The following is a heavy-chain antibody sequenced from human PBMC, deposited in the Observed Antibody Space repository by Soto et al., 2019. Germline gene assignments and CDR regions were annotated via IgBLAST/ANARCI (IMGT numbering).Heavy chain of an antibody. Sequence: TLFPTCNFSGGLINRGGHYWSWIRQHAGKGLEWIGYIYYSGSTYYNPSLKGRVTISVDTSKNQFSLKLSSVTAADTAVYYCARSRDDDYSNYYFDYWGQGTLVTVSS. V-gene: IGHV4-31*03. CDR3: ARSRDDDYSNYYFDY. J-gene: IGHJ4*02. CDR2: IYYSGST. CDR1: GGLINRGGHY. D-gene: IGHD4-4*01.